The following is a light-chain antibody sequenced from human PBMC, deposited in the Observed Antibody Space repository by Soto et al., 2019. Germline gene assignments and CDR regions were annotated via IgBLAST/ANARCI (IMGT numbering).Light chain of an antibody. V-gene: IGLV7-46*01. CDR1: TGVVTSGHF. Sequence: QTVVTQELSLTVSPGGTGTLTCASSTGVVTSGHFPYCIQQKPGHAPQTLIYNATHKQPWTPARFSGSLFGGRAALTLSDAQTDDEADYYCLLSFSPTQVFGGGTKLTVL. CDR3: LLSFSPTQV. CDR2: NAT. J-gene: IGLJ3*02.